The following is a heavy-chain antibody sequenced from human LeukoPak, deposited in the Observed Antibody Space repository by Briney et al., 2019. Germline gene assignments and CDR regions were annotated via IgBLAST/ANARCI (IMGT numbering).Heavy chain of an antibody. V-gene: IGHV4-38-2*02. Sequence: KSSETLSLTCTVSGFSISNGYYWGWIRQPPGKGLEWIGTVYHTGSTYYNPSLKSRVTISVDMSKNQFSLKLSSVTAADTAVYYCARAHFGITMIVVAVGGFDYWGQGTLVTVSS. CDR3: ARAHFGITMIVVAVGGFDY. D-gene: IGHD3-22*01. CDR1: GFSISNGYY. CDR2: VYHTGST. J-gene: IGHJ4*02.